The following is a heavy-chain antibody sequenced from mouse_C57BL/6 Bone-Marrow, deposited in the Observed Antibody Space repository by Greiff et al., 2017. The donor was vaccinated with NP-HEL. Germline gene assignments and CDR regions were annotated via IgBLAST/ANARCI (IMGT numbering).Heavy chain of an antibody. CDR3: ARGYSAWFAY. CDR1: GYTFTSYG. CDR2: IYPRSGNT. Sequence: LQESGAELARPGASVKLSCKASGYTFTSYGISWVKQRTGQGLEWIGEIYPRSGNTYYNEKFKGKATLTADKSSRTAYMELRSLTSEDSAVYFCARGYSAWFAYWGQGTLVTVSA. D-gene: IGHD2-14*01. J-gene: IGHJ3*01. V-gene: IGHV1-81*01.